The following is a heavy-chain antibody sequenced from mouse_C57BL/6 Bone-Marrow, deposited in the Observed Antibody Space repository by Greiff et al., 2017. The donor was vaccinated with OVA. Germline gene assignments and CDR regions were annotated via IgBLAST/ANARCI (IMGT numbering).Heavy chain of an antibody. CDR1: GYTFTSYG. CDR3: ARSGGYDHLCYAMDY. CDR2: IYLGNGYT. V-gene: IGHV1-58*01. D-gene: IGHD2-2*01. J-gene: IGHJ4*01. Sequence: EVKLQQSGAELVRPGSSVKMSCKTSGYTFTSYGINWVKQRPGQGLEWIGYIYLGNGYTEYNEKFKGKATLTSDPSSSTAYMQLSSLTSEDSAIYFCARSGGYDHLCYAMDYWGQGTSVTGSS.